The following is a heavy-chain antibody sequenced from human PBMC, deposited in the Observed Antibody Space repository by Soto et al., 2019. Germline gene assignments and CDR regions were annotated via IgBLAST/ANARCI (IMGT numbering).Heavy chain of an antibody. D-gene: IGHD3-3*01. V-gene: IGHV3-33*01. CDR2: IRFDGSNE. Sequence: GGSLGLSCAVPGCIFHGYGMHWFRQAPGKGLEWVAIIRFDGSNEEYADSVKGRFTISRDNAKNTLYLQMNSLRAEDTAVYYCARARLSTMFGVVIDKNNFDYWGQGTLVPVFS. J-gene: IGHJ4*02. CDR3: ARARLSTMFGVVIDKNNFDY. CDR1: GCIFHGYG.